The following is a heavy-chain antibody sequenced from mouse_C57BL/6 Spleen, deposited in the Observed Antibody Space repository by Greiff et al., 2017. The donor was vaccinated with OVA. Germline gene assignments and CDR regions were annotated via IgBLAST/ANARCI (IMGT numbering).Heavy chain of an antibody. V-gene: IGHV5-4*01. CDR3: ARVAKDAMDY. CDR2: ISDGGSYT. D-gene: IGHD1-1*01. J-gene: IGHJ4*01. Sequence: EVHLVESGGGLVKPGGSLKLSCAASGFTFSSYAMSWVRQTPEKRLEWVATISDGGSYTYYPDNVKGRFTISRDNAKNNLYLQMSHLKSEDTAMYYCARVAKDAMDYWGQGTSVTVSS. CDR1: GFTFSSYA.